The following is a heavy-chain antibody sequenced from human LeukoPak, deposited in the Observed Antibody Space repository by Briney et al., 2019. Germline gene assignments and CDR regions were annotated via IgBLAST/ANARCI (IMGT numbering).Heavy chain of an antibody. V-gene: IGHV3-53*01. CDR2: IHIGGTT. CDR3: AREVRGSSGWSEGGVDY. CDR1: GFTVSSNY. J-gene: IGHJ4*02. D-gene: IGHD6-19*01. Sequence: GGSLRLSCAASGFTVSSNYMTWVRQAPGKGLEWVSVIHIGGTTYYADSVKGRFTISRDNSKNTLYLQMNSLRAEDTAVYYCAREVRGSSGWSEGGVDYWGQGTLVTVSS.